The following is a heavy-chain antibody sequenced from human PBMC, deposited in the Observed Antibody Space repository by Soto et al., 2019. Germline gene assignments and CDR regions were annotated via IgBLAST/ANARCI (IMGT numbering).Heavy chain of an antibody. V-gene: IGHV3-9*01. D-gene: IGHD3-9*01. CDR1: GFTFDDYA. CDR3: EKDLHFDWLSRGLDY. J-gene: IGHJ4*02. Sequence: SLIPSFAASGFTFDDYAMHLVRQAPGRGLEWVSGISWNSGSIGYADSVKGRFTISRDNAKNSLYLQMNSLRAEDTALYYCEKDLHFDWLSRGLDYWGQGTLVTVYS. CDR2: ISWNSGSI.